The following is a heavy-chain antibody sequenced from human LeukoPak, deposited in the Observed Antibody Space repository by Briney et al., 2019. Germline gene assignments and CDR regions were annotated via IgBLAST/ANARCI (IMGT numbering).Heavy chain of an antibody. CDR3: ARDPSRRYTYGYGDS. CDR1: GFTFSGYW. V-gene: IGHV3-7*01. D-gene: IGHD5-18*01. CDR2: IKRDGSEK. Sequence: GGSLRLSCVASGFTFSGYWMNWVRQSPGKGLEWVANIKRDGSEKYYVDSVKGRFTISRDNARSSLYLQMNSLRAEDTGLYYCARDPSRRYTYGYGDSWGKGTLVTVSS. J-gene: IGHJ4*02.